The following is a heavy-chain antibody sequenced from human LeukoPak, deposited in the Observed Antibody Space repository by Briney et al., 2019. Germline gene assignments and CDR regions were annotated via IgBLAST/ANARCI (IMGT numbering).Heavy chain of an antibody. CDR2: INWNGDST. D-gene: IGHD3-22*01. J-gene: IGHJ4*02. V-gene: IGHV3-20*04. CDR1: GFSFDDYG. Sequence: GGSLRLSCAASGFSFDDYGLTWVRQAPGKGLEWVSGINWNGDSTDYADSVKGRFIISRDNAKNSLYLQMNSLRAEDTALYYCARDLRVVITGSFDSWGQGTLVTVSS. CDR3: ARDLRVVITGSFDS.